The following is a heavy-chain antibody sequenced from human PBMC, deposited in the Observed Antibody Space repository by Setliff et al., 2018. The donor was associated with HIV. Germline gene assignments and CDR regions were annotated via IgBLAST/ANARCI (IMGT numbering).Heavy chain of an antibody. V-gene: IGHV4-59*08. CDR3: ARVPFTTGFDY. Sequence: SETLSLTCNVSGGSMNNYYWNWIRQSPGKGLEWIGYIFYNGRTSYNPSLNSRVTMSVDTSKSQFSLKLSSVTAADTAVFYCARVPFTTGFDYWGQGILVTVSS. J-gene: IGHJ4*02. D-gene: IGHD3-3*01. CDR2: IFYNGRT. CDR1: GGSMNNYY.